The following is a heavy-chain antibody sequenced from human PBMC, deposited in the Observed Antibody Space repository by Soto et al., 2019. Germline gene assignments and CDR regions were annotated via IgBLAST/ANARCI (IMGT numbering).Heavy chain of an antibody. J-gene: IGHJ4*02. D-gene: IGHD2-15*01. V-gene: IGHV4-31*03. CDR1: GGSISSGGYY. CDR2: IYYSGST. Sequence: QVQLQESGPGLVKPSQTLSLTCTVSGGSISSGGYYWSWIRQHPGKGLEWIGYIYYSGSTYYNPSLKSRVTISVDTSKNQFSLKLSSVTAADTAVYYCARDRGSQVVAARTDYFDYWGQGTLVTVSS. CDR3: ARDRGSQVVAARTDYFDY.